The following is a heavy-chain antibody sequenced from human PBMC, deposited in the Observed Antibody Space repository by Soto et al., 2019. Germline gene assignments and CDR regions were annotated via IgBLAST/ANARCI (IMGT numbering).Heavy chain of an antibody. CDR1: GGSISSYY. CDR3: ASGTGDTHHYHYYGMDV. Sequence: QIQLQESGPGLVKPSETLSLTCTVSGGSISSYYWSWIRQPPGKGLEWIGYIYYTGISHYNPSLKSQATISLHTSKKKFFLKLSSVTAADTAVYYCASGTGDTHHYHYYGMDVWGQGTTVTIS. CDR2: IYYTGIS. J-gene: IGHJ6*02. D-gene: IGHD3-10*01. V-gene: IGHV4-59*08.